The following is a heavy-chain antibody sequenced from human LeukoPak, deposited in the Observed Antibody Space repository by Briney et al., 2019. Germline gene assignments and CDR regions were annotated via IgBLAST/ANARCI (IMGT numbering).Heavy chain of an antibody. CDR1: GFNLDDYG. CDR3: PSGDFSLRGEAFDI. J-gene: IGHJ3*02. CDR2: LNWNGGIT. V-gene: IGHV3-20*01. D-gene: IGHD3-10*01. Sequence: GGSLRLSCVASGFNLDDYGMNWVRQAPGKGLEWLSGLNWNGGITGYADSVKGRFTISRDNAKNSLYLQMNSLRADDTALYDCPSGDFSLRGEAFDIWGQGTKVTVSS.